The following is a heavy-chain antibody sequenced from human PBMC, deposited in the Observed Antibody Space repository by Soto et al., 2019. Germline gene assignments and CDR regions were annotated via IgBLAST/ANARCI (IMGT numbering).Heavy chain of an antibody. CDR2: IHYTGSA. CDR1: GGSISSGGYY. D-gene: IGHD1-26*01. Sequence: VQLQESCPGLVKPSQTLSLTCTVSGGSISSGGYYWSWIRQHPEEGLEWIGYIHYTGSAYYHPSLKSRVTISVDTSRNQFSLKLTSVTAADTAVYYCVSVLLVGPIEYHSWGQGTLVTVSS. J-gene: IGHJ4*02. V-gene: IGHV4-31*03. CDR3: VSVLLVGPIEYHS.